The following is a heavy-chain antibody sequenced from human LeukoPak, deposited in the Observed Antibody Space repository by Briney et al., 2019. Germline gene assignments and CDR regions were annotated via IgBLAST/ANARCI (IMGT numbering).Heavy chain of an antibody. Sequence: GGSLRLSCAASGLIFSRNGMHWVRQAPGKGLEWLAFIQYDGSSKYYADSVKGRFTVSRDNSKNTLWLQMNILRVEDTAVYYCAREVSAQAIHGFDPWGQGTLVTVSS. D-gene: IGHD2-21*01. V-gene: IGHV3-30*02. CDR2: IQYDGSSK. CDR1: GLIFSRNG. J-gene: IGHJ5*02. CDR3: AREVSAQAIHGFDP.